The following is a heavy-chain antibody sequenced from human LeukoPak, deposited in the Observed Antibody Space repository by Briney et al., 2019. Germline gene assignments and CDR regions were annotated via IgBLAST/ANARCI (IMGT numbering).Heavy chain of an antibody. V-gene: IGHV3-30*04. CDR1: GFTFSSYA. CDR3: ARDLDWGAFDA. Sequence: GGSLRLSCAASGFTFSSYAMHWVRQAPGKGLEWVAVISYDGSNKYYADSVKGRFTISRDNSKNTLYLQMNSLRAEDTAVYYCARDLDWGAFDAWGQGTLVTVSS. J-gene: IGHJ5*02. CDR2: ISYDGSNK. D-gene: IGHD3-9*01.